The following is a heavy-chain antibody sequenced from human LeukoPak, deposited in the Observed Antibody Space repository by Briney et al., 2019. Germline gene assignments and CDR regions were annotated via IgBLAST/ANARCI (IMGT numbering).Heavy chain of an antibody. CDR1: GFTVSSNY. V-gene: IGHV3-66*01. CDR2: IYSVGST. J-gene: IGHJ4*02. D-gene: IGHD3-10*01. CDR3: ARERLGVPFDY. Sequence: GGSLRLSCAASGFTVSSNYMSWVRQAPGKGREWVSVIYSVGSTYYADSVKGRFTISRDNSKTTLYLQMNSLRAEDTAVYYCARERLGVPFDYWGQGTLVTVSS.